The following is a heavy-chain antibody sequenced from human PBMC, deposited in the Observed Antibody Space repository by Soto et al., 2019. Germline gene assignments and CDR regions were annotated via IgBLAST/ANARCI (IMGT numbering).Heavy chain of an antibody. CDR1: GFTFSSYA. Sequence: QVQLVESGGGVVQPGRSLRLSCAASGFTFSSYAMHWVRQAPGKGLEWVAVISYDGSNKYYADSVKGRFTISRDNSKNTLYLQMNSLRAEDTAVYYCARSTLKDCTNGVCYRDFDYWGQGTLVTVSS. J-gene: IGHJ4*02. D-gene: IGHD2-8*01. CDR2: ISYDGSNK. CDR3: ARSTLKDCTNGVCYRDFDY. V-gene: IGHV3-30-3*01.